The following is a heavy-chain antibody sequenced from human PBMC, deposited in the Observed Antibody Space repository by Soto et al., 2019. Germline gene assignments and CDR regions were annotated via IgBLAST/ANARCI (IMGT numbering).Heavy chain of an antibody. Sequence: QVQLVQSGAEVKKPGSSVKVSCKAAGGTFSSYAISWVRQAPGQGLEWMGGIIPIFGTANYAQTFQGRVTITADESTSTAYMELSSLRSEDTAVYYCARDWGYGSGSYENWFDPWGQGTLVTVSS. V-gene: IGHV1-69*01. CDR3: ARDWGYGSGSYENWFDP. CDR2: IIPIFGTA. CDR1: GGTFSSYA. J-gene: IGHJ5*02. D-gene: IGHD3-10*01.